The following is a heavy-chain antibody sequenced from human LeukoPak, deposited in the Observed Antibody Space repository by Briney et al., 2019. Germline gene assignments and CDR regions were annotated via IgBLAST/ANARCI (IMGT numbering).Heavy chain of an antibody. CDR2: ISYSGST. CDR1: AGSISSYY. Sequence: ASETLSLTCTVSAGSISSYYWSWIRQPPGRGLEWIGYISYSGSTNYNPSLKSRVTISADTSKNQVSLTLSSVTAADTGVYYCARGLTHWGQGTLVTVSS. V-gene: IGHV4-59*08. D-gene: IGHD3/OR15-3a*01. J-gene: IGHJ4*02. CDR3: ARGLTH.